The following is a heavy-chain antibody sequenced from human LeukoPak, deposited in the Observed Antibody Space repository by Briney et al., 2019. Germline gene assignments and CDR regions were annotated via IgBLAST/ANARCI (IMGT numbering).Heavy chain of an antibody. V-gene: IGHV1-69*05. CDR2: IIPIFGTA. J-gene: IGHJ4*02. CDR1: GDTFSSYA. Sequence: SVKVSCKASGDTFSSYAISWVRQAPGQGLEWMGGIIPIFGTANYAQKFQGRVTITTDESTSTAYMELSSLRSEDTAVYYCASAALAYCGGDCYHTFDYWGQGTLVTVSS. D-gene: IGHD2-21*02. CDR3: ASAALAYCGGDCYHTFDY.